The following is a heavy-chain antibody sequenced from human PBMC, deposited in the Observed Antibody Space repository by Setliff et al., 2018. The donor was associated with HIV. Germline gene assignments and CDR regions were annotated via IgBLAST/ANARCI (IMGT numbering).Heavy chain of an antibody. CDR1: TYTFTSYG. V-gene: IGHV1-18*01. CDR3: ASGRGEYSSGWYRNALDI. CDR2: ISAYNVNT. D-gene: IGHD6-19*01. J-gene: IGHJ3*02. Sequence: ASVKVSCKASTYTFTSYGISWVRQAPGQGLEWMGWISAYNVNTNYAQKVQGRVTMTTDTSTSTAYMELRSLRSDDTAVYYCASGRGEYSSGWYRNALDIWGQGTMVTVSS.